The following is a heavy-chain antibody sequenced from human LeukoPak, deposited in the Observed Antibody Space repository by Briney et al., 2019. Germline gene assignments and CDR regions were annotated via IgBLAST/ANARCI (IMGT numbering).Heavy chain of an antibody. CDR3: ARVHLWNYALMGYMDV. D-gene: IGHD1-7*01. CDR1: GDSVSSNSAA. CDR2: TYYRSKWYN. Sequence: SQTLSLTCAISGDSVSSNSAAWNWIRQSPSRGLEWLGRTYYRSKWYNDYAVSVKSRITINPDTSKNQFSLQLNSVTPEDTAVYYCARVHLWNYALMGYMDVWGKGTTVTVSS. J-gene: IGHJ6*03. V-gene: IGHV6-1*01.